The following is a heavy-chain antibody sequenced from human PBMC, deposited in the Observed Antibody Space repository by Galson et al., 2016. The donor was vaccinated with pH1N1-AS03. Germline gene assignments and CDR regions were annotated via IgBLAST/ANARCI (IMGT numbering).Heavy chain of an antibody. CDR2: ISYDGVTE. V-gene: IGHV3-30*03. J-gene: IGHJ6*02. D-gene: IGHD2-15*01. CDR1: GFTFGRYP. Sequence: SLRLSCAASGFTFGRYPIHWVRQAPGKGLEWEALISYDGVTEHYADSVKGRFTISRDNFKNTVYLQMNSLGADDTAVYYCARGYCGGGGCHNWGGMDVWGQGTTVTVSS. CDR3: ARGYCGGGGCHNWGGMDV.